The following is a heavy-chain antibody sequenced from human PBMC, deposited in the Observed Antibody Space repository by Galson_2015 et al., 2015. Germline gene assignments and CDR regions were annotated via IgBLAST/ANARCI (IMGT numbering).Heavy chain of an antibody. D-gene: IGHD6-19*01. CDR2: IYYSGST. CDR3: ARLFFIAVAGTRWFDP. V-gene: IGHV4-39*01. Sequence: SETLSLTCTVSGGSISSSSYYWGWLRQPPGKGLEWIGSIYYSGSTYYNPSLKSRVTISVDTSKNQFSLKLSSVTAADTAVYYCARLFFIAVAGTRWFDPWGQGTLVTVSS. CDR1: GGSISSSSYY. J-gene: IGHJ5*02.